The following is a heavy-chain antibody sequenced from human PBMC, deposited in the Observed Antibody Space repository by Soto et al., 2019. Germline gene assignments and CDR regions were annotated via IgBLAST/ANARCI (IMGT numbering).Heavy chain of an antibody. D-gene: IGHD1-26*01. CDR3: ARREIQGPIDY. J-gene: IGHJ4*02. V-gene: IGHV4-28*01. CDR1: GYSISSSNL. CDR2: IYYSGTT. Sequence: SETLSLTCAVSGYSISSSNLWGCIRQPPGKGLEWIVYIYYSGTTYYNPSLKSRVTMSVDTSKNQFSLKLTSVTAVDTAVYYCARREIQGPIDYWGQGTLVTVSS.